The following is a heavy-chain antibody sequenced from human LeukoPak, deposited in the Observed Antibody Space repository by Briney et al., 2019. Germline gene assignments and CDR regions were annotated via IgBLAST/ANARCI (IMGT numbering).Heavy chain of an antibody. V-gene: IGHV3-21*01. D-gene: IGHD6-19*01. CDR2: ISSSSSYI. CDR1: GFTFSSYS. J-gene: IGHJ3*02. Sequence: GGSLRLSCAASGFTFSSYSMNWVRQAPGKGLEWVSSISSSSSYIYYADSAKGRFTISRDNAKNSLYLQMNSLRAEDTAVYYCAREQWLTRGAFDIWGQGTMVTVSS. CDR3: AREQWLTRGAFDI.